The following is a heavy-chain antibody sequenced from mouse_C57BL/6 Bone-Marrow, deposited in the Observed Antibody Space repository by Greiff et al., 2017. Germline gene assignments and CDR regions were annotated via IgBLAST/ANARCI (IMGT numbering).Heavy chain of an antibody. Sequence: VQLQQSGAELASPGASVTLSCKASGYTFTDHIMNWVKKRPGQGLEWIGRLYPVSGETNYNHKFMGKATFSVDRSSSTVYMVLNSLTSEDPAVYYCGRGGYYDYNAMDYWGQGTSVTVSS. D-gene: IGHD2-1*01. CDR2: LYPVSGET. V-gene: IGHV1-11*01. CDR1: GYTFTDHI. J-gene: IGHJ4*01. CDR3: GRGGYYDYNAMDY.